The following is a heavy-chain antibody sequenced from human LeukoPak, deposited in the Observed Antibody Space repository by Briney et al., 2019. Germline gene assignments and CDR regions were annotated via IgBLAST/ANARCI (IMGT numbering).Heavy chain of an antibody. D-gene: IGHD3-22*01. Sequence: SQTLSLTCAVSGGSISSGGYSWRWIRQPPGRGLEWIGFISHSGSTSYNPSLKSRVTISEDRSRNQFSLKLSSVTAADTAVYYCARATFYYYPADAFDVWGQGTMVTVSS. CDR2: ISHSGST. CDR3: ARATFYYYPADAFDV. CDR1: GGSISSGGYS. J-gene: IGHJ3*01. V-gene: IGHV4-30-2*01.